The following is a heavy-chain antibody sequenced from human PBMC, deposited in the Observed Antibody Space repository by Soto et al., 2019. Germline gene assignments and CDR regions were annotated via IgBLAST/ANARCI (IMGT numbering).Heavy chain of an antibody. D-gene: IGHD3-22*01. CDR3: ARGDLGYYDSSGYLNSNRPYYYYYGMDV. Sequence: QVQLVESGGGVVQPGRSLRLSCAASGFTFSSYGMHWVRQAPGKGLEWVAVIWYDGSNKYYADSVKGRFTISRDNSKNTLYLQMNSLRVDDTAVYYCARGDLGYYDSSGYLNSNRPYYYYYGMDVWGQGTTVTVSS. CDR1: GFTFSSYG. V-gene: IGHV3-33*01. CDR2: IWYDGSNK. J-gene: IGHJ6*02.